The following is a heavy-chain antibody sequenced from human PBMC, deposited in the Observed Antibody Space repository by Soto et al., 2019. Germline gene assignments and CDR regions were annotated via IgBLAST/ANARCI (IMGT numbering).Heavy chain of an antibody. CDR3: ARDTTTSLIDN. CDR1: GGAFSRYT. CDR2: IIPILGIA. D-gene: IGHD1-26*01. J-gene: IGHJ4*02. Sequence: QVQLVQSGAEVRKPGSSVKVSCKASGGAFSRYTTSWVRQAPGQGLEWMGRIIPILGIANYAQKFQGRVTMTADESTSTAYMELSSLRSDDTAVYYCARDTTTSLIDNWGQGTLVTVSS. V-gene: IGHV1-69*08.